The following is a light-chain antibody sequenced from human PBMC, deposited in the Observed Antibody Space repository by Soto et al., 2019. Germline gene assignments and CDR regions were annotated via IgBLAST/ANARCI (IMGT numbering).Light chain of an antibody. Sequence: EIVMTQSPATVSVSPGERATLFCRASQSVRNKLAWYQQKPGQAPRVLIYDTSTRATGIPARFSGSGSGTEFTLTINSLQSEDFAVYYCQQYNNWPRTFGQGTKVDIK. J-gene: IGKJ1*01. CDR2: DTS. CDR1: QSVRNK. V-gene: IGKV3-15*01. CDR3: QQYNNWPRT.